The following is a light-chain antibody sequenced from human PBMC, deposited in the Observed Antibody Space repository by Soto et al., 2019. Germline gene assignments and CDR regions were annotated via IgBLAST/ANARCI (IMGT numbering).Light chain of an antibody. Sequence: QALVTQPPSVSGTPGQRVTISCTGSSSNIGAGYDVHWYQQLPGTAPKLLIYGNSNRPSGVPDRFSGSKSGTSASLAITGLQAEDEADYYCQSYDSSLSGWVFGGGTKLTV. CDR2: GNS. CDR3: QSYDSSLSGWV. CDR1: SSNIGAGYD. V-gene: IGLV1-40*01. J-gene: IGLJ3*02.